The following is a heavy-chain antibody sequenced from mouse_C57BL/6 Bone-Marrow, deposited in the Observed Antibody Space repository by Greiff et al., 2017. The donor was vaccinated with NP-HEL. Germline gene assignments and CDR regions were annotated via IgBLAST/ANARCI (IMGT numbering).Heavy chain of an antibody. V-gene: IGHV8-8*01. Sequence: QVTLKVSGPGILQPSQTLSLTCSFSGFSLSTFGMGVGWIRQPSGKGLEWLAHIWWDDDKYYNPALKSRLTISKDTSKNQVFLKIANVDTADTATYYCARMNPRKYYYGSSYWYFDVWGTGTTVTVPS. CDR2: IWWDDDK. CDR3: ARMNPRKYYYGSSYWYFDV. CDR1: GFSLSTFGMG. J-gene: IGHJ1*03. D-gene: IGHD1-1*01.